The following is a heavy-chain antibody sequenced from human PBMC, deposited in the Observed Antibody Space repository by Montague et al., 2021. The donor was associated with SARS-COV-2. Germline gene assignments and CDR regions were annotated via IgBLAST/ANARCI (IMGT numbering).Heavy chain of an antibody. CDR1: GGSFGDAH. Sequence: SETLSLTCGVYGGSFGDAHWSWIRQPPGKGLEWIGDIKQSGSTNYNPSLKSRVTISVDTSKNQFSLKLTSVTAADTAVYFCARGHLSVSMIVVVFTSASYYFDYWGQGAQVTVSS. CDR2: IKQSGST. V-gene: IGHV4-34*01. D-gene: IGHD3-22*01. J-gene: IGHJ4*02. CDR3: ARGHLSVSMIVVVFTSASYYFDY.